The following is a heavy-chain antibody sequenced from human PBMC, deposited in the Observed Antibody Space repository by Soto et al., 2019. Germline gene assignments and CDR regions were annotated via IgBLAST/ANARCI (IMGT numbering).Heavy chain of an antibody. J-gene: IGHJ6*02. CDR3: ARPETPVGSFYYGMDV. CDR1: GYTFTSYD. D-gene: IGHD4-17*01. V-gene: IGHV1-8*01. Sequence: QVQLVQSGAEVKKPGASVKVSCKASGYTFTSYDINWVRQATGQGLEWMGWMNPNSGNTGYAQKFQGRVTMTRNTSISTAYMELSSLRSEDTAVYYCARPETPVGSFYYGMDVWGQGTTVTVSS. CDR2: MNPNSGNT.